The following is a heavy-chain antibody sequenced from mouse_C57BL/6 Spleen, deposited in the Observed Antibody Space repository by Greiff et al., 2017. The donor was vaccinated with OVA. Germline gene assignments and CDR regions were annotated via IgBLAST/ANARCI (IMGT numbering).Heavy chain of an antibody. Sequence: EVQRVESGGGLVKPGGSLKLSCAASGFTFSDYGMHWVRQAPEKGLEWVAYISSGSSTIYYADTVKGRFTITRDNAKNTLFLQMTSLRSEDTAMYYCARDYDYDGYYAMDYWGQGTSVTVSS. CDR1: GFTFSDYG. V-gene: IGHV5-17*01. CDR2: ISSGSSTI. CDR3: ARDYDYDGYYAMDY. D-gene: IGHD2-4*01. J-gene: IGHJ4*01.